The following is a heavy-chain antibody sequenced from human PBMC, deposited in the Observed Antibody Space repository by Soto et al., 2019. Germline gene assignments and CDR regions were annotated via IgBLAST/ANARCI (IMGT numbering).Heavy chain of an antibody. CDR3: ARDRSVSCSSTSCYSADYYGMDV. J-gene: IGHJ6*02. Sequence: QVQLQESGPGLVKPSETLSLTCTVSGGSVSSGSYYWSWIRQPPGKGLEWIGYIYYSGSTNYNPSLKSRVTISVDTSKNPFSLKLSSVTAADTAVYYCARDRSVSCSSTSCYSADYYGMDVWGQGTTVTVSS. CDR2: IYYSGST. CDR1: GGSVSSGSYY. D-gene: IGHD2-2*01. V-gene: IGHV4-61*01.